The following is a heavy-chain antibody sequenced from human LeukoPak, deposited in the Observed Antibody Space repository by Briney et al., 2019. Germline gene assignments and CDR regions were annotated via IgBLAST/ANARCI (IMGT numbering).Heavy chain of an antibody. CDR1: GYTFTSYG. D-gene: IGHD3-10*01. CDR2: ISAYNGNT. J-gene: IGHJ6*02. Sequence: GASVKVSCKASGYTFTSYGISWVRQAPGQGLEWMGRISAYNGNTNYAQKLQGRVTMTTDTSTSTAYMELRSLRSDDTAVYYCARDCYMVRGVDKYYYGMDVWGQGTTVTVSS. CDR3: ARDCYMVRGVDKYYYGMDV. V-gene: IGHV1-18*01.